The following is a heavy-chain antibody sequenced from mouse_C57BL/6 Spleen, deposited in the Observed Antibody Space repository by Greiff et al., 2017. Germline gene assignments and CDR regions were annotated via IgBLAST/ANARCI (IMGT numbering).Heavy chain of an antibody. CDR3: ARYRDAMDY. J-gene: IGHJ4*01. Sequence: VQLQESGAELVRPGASVKLSCKASGYTFTDYYINWVKQRPGQGLEWIARIYPGSGNTYYNEKFKGKATLTAEKYTSTAYMQLSSLTSEDSAVYFCARYRDAMDYWGQGTSVTVSS. CDR1: GYTFTDYY. V-gene: IGHV1-76*01. D-gene: IGHD2-14*01. CDR2: IYPGSGNT.